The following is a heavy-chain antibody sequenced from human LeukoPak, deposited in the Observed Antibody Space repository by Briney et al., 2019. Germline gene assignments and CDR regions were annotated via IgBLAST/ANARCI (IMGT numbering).Heavy chain of an antibody. D-gene: IGHD3-3*01. CDR2: IYYSGST. J-gene: IGHJ4*02. CDR1: GGSISSYY. Sequence: SETLSLTCTVSGGSISSYYWSWIRQPPGKGLEWIGYIYYSGSTNYNPSLKSRVTISVDTSKNQFSLKLSSVTAADTAVYYCARVMFYDFWSGPFDYWGQGTLVTVSS. CDR3: ARVMFYDFWSGPFDY. V-gene: IGHV4-59*01.